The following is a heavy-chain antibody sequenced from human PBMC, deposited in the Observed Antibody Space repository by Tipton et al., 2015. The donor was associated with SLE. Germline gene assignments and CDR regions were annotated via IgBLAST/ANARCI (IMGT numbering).Heavy chain of an antibody. CDR3: ARGGRGLIVVTYDAFDI. CDR2: ISSNGGST. V-gene: IGHV3-64*02. CDR1: GFTFSSYA. J-gene: IGHJ3*02. D-gene: IGHD3-22*01. Sequence: GSLRLSCAASGFTFSSYAMHWVRQAPGKGLEYVSAISSNGGSTYNADSVKGRFTISRDTSKNTLYIQMGSMRAEDMAVYYCARGGRGLIVVTYDAFDIWGQGTMVTVSS.